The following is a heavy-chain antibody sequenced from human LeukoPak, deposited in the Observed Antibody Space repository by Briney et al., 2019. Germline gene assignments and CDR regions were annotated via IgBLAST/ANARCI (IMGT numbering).Heavy chain of an antibody. CDR1: GFTFDDYG. J-gene: IGHJ5*02. CDR3: AGSWKWFGESTFDP. CDR2: ISSSSSTI. V-gene: IGHV3-48*01. D-gene: IGHD3-10*01. Sequence: PGGSLRLSCAASGFTFDDYGMSWVRQAPGKGLEWVSYISSSSSTIYYADSVKGRFTISRDNAKNSLYLQMNSLRAEDTAVYYCAGSWKWFGESTFDPWGQGTLVTVSS.